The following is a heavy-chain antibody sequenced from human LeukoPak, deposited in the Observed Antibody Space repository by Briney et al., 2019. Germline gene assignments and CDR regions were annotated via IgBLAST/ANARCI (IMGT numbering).Heavy chain of an antibody. CDR2: ISSSSSYI. CDR1: GFTFSSCS. V-gene: IGHV3-21*01. Sequence: GGSLRLSCAASGFTFSSCSMNWVRQAPGKGLEWVSSISSSSSYIYYADSVKGRFTISRDNAKNSLYLQMNSLRAENTAVYYCARDRCSSTSCYNYFDYWGQGTLVTVSS. CDR3: ARDRCSSTSCYNYFDY. D-gene: IGHD2-2*02. J-gene: IGHJ4*02.